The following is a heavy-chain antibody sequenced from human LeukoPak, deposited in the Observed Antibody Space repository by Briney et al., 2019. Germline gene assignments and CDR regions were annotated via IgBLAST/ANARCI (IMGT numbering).Heavy chain of an antibody. CDR1: GYSISSGYY. J-gene: IGHJ4*02. V-gene: IGHV4-38-2*02. Sequence: PSETLSLTCTVSGYSISSGYYWGWIRQPPGKGLEWIGSIYHSGSTYYNPSLKSRVTISVDTSKNQFSLKLSSVTAADTAVYYCARDPAANNYAPSHFDYWGQGTLVTVSS. CDR2: IYHSGST. D-gene: IGHD4-11*01. CDR3: ARDPAANNYAPSHFDY.